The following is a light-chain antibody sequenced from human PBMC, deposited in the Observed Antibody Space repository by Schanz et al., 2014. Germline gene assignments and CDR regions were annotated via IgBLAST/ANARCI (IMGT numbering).Light chain of an antibody. V-gene: IGLV2-11*01. Sequence: QSALTQPRSVSGSPGQSVTIPCTGGSNDVGAYRYVSWFQQHPGKAPKLLIYETNERPSGVPDRFSGSKSGNTASLTISGLQTEDEADYYCSSYTSSSTYVFGTGTKLTVL. CDR1: SNDVGAYRY. CDR2: ETN. CDR3: SSYTSSSTYV. J-gene: IGLJ1*01.